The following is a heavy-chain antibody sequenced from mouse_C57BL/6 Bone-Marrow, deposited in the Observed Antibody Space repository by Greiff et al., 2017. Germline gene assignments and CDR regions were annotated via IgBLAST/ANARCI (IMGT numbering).Heavy chain of an antibody. CDR3: ARQLRPYYYAMDY. CDR2: IDPSDSYT. V-gene: IGHV1-50*01. D-gene: IGHD3-2*02. J-gene: IGHJ4*01. CDR1: GYTFTSYW. Sequence: VKLQQSGAELVKPGASVKLSCKASGYTFTSYWMQWVKQRPGQGLEWIGEIDPSDSYTNYNQKFKGKATLTVDTSSSTAYMQLSSLTSEDSAVYYCARQLRPYYYAMDYWGQGTSVTVSS.